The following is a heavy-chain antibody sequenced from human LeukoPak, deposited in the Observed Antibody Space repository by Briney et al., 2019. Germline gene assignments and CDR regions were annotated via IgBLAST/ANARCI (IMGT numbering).Heavy chain of an antibody. CDR1: GFTFSNYW. CDR3: ARGGDSSNWYPGYFDY. CDR2: FKSDGSST. V-gene: IGHV3-74*01. D-gene: IGHD6-13*01. J-gene: IGHJ4*02. Sequence: GGSLRLSCAASGFTFSNYWMHWVRQAPGNGPVSVSRFKSDGSSTRFADSVQGRFTISRDNGKNTLYLQMNSLRAEDTAVYYCARGGDSSNWYPGYFDYWGQGALVTVSS.